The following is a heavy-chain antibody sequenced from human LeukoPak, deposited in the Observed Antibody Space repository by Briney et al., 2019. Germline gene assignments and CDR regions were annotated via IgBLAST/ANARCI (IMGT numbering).Heavy chain of an antibody. Sequence: SETLSLTCTVSGGSISSYYWSWIRQPPGKGLEWIGYIDYSGSANYNPSLKSRVTISVDTSKSQFSLRLSSVTAADTALYYCARAGGGYIYDYWGQGTRVTVSS. J-gene: IGHJ4*02. CDR1: GGSISSYY. CDR2: IDYSGSA. V-gene: IGHV4-59*01. D-gene: IGHD5-18*01. CDR3: ARAGGGYIYDY.